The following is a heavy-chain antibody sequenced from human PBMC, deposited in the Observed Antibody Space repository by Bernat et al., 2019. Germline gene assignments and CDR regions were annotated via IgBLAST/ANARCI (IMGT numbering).Heavy chain of an antibody. CDR3: ARGKSVKSYYYDSSGYYAE. CDR1: GFTFSSFG. CDR2: IGDDGSNK. V-gene: IGHV3-33*01. Sequence: QVQLVESGGGVVQPGGSLSFACAASGFTFSSFGMPWVRQAPAKGLEWGAVIGDDGSNKYYADSVKGRFAISRDNSKNTLYLTMNSLRAEDTAVYYCARGKSVKSYYYDSSGYYAEWGQGTLVTVSS. J-gene: IGHJ4*02. D-gene: IGHD3-22*01.